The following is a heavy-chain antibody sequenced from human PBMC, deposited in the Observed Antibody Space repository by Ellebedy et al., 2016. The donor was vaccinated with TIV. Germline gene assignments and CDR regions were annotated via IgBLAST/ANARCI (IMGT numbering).Heavy chain of an antibody. V-gene: IGHV4-39*07. CDR2: IYYSGST. Sequence: SETLSLXCTVSGGSISSSSYYWGWIRQPPGKGLEWIGSIYYSGSTYYNPSLKSRVTISVDTSKNQFSLKLSSVTAADTAVYYCARRPAAMWVYYYYYGMDVWGQGTTVTVSS. CDR3: ARRPAAMWVYYYYYGMDV. CDR1: GGSISSSSYY. J-gene: IGHJ6*02. D-gene: IGHD2-2*01.